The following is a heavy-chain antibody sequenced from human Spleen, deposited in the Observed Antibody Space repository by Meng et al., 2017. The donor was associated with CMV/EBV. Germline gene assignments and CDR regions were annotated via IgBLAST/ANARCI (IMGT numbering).Heavy chain of an antibody. V-gene: IGHV3-21*01. CDR3: ARDLTYCSTTSCSFDY. CDR1: GFTFSSYT. CDR2: ISSSSSYI. Sequence: GGSLRLPCAASGFTFSSYTMNWVRQVPGKGLEWVSSISSSSSYIYYADSVRGRFTISRDNAKNSLYLQMNSLRAEDTAVYYCARDLTYCSTTSCSFDYRGQGTLVTVSS. J-gene: IGHJ4*02. D-gene: IGHD2-2*01.